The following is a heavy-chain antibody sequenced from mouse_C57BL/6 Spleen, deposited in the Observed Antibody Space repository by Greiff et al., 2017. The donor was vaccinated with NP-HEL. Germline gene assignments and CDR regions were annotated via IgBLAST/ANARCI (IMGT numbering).Heavy chain of an antibody. J-gene: IGHJ1*03. CDR3: ASLPYYGSSCWYFDV. D-gene: IGHD1-1*01. CDR2: IWTGGGT. CDR1: GFSLTSYA. Sequence: VKLVESGPGLVAPSQSLSITCTVSGFSLTSYAISWVRQPPGKGLEWLGVIWTGGGTNYNSALKSRLSISKDNSKSQVFLKMNSLQTDDTARYYCASLPYYGSSCWYFDVWGTGTTVTVSS. V-gene: IGHV2-9-1*01.